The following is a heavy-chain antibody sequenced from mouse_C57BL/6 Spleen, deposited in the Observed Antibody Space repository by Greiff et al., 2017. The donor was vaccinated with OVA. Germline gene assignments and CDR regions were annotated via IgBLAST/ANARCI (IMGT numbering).Heavy chain of an antibody. CDR1: GYSITSGYY. V-gene: IGHV3-6*01. J-gene: IGHJ4*01. CDR2: ISYDGSN. D-gene: IGHD2-3*01. Sequence: EVQRVESGPGLVKPSQSLSLTCSVTGYSITSGYYWNWIRQFPGNNLEWMGYISYDGSNNYNPSLKNRISITRDTSKNQFFLKLNSVTTEDTATYYCARGWYYAMDYWGQGTSVTVSS. CDR3: ARGWYYAMDY.